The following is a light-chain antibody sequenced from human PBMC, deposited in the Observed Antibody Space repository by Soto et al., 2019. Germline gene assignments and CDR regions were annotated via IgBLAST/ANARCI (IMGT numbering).Light chain of an antibody. V-gene: IGKV1-5*01. CDR1: ASVKSW. CDR2: DAS. Sequence: DIHLPHSPSTLSASVGDRVTITCRASASVKSWLAWYQQKPGKAPKLLIYDASRLESGVPSRFSGSGSGTEVSLTISSLQPDDFAAYYCQQYQSYPWTFGQGTKVYLK. CDR3: QQYQSYPWT. J-gene: IGKJ1*01.